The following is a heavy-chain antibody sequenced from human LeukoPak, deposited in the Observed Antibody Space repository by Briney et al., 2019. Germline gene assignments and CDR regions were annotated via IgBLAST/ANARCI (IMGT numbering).Heavy chain of an antibody. CDR2: VNPQGSGT. Sequence: GGSLRLSCAASGFTFSSYWMHWVRQAPGKGLVWVSRVNPQGSGTSYTDSVKGRFTISRDNAKDALHLRIDNLRVEDTAVYYCARARWSSTGWFLGYWGQGTLVTVSS. V-gene: IGHV3-74*01. CDR1: GFTFSSYW. J-gene: IGHJ4*02. D-gene: IGHD6-19*01. CDR3: ARARWSSTGWFLGY.